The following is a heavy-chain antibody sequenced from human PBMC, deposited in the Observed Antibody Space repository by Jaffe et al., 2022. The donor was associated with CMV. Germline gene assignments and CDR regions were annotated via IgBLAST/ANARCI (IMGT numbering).Heavy chain of an antibody. D-gene: IGHD4-17*01. J-gene: IGHJ6*03. CDR1: GFTFSSYE. CDR2: ISSSGSTI. CDR3: ARDHSYYGDYVGDYYYYYMDV. Sequence: EVQLVESGGGLVQPGGSLRLSCAASGFTFSSYEMNWVRQAPGKGLEWVSYISSSGSTIYYADSVKGRFTISRDNAKNSLYLQMNSLRAEDTAVYYCARDHSYYGDYVGDYYYYYMDVWGKGTTVTVSS. V-gene: IGHV3-48*03.